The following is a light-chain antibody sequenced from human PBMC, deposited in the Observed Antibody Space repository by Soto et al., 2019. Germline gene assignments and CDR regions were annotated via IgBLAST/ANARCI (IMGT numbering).Light chain of an antibody. J-gene: IGKJ4*01. Sequence: IQMTQSPSSLSASVGDRVTITCGASQDIRNDVGWYQQKAGKAPNRLIFAASSLHSGVPSTFSGSRSGTEFTLTIASLQTEDFATYYCLQHNTYPLTFGGGTKVDIK. CDR3: LQHNTYPLT. CDR2: AAS. CDR1: QDIRND. V-gene: IGKV1-17*01.